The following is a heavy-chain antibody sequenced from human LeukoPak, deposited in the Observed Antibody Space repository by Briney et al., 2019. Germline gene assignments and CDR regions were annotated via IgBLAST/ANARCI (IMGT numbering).Heavy chain of an antibody. Sequence: PGGSLRLPCAGSGFTFSDYWMTWVRQAPGKGLEWVANIKKDGSETYYVDYVKGRFTISRDNAKNSLYLQMNSLRADDTAVYYCASPGEEREGGFEYWGQGTLVTVSS. CDR2: IKKDGSET. D-gene: IGHD1-1*01. J-gene: IGHJ4*02. V-gene: IGHV3-7*01. CDR3: ASPGEEREGGFEY. CDR1: GFTFSDYW.